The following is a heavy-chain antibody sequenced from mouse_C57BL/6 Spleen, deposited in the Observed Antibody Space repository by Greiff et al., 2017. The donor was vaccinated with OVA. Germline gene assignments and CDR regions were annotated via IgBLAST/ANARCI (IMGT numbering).Heavy chain of an antibody. V-gene: IGHV5-4*01. CDR1: GFTFSSYA. Sequence: EVKLMESGGGLVKPGGSLKLSCAASGFTFSSYAMSWVSQTPEKRLEWVATISDGGSYTYYPDNVKGRFTISRDNATNNLYLQMSHLKSEDTAMYYCARDAGTTAYWGQGTLVTVSA. CDR3: ARDAGTTAY. CDR2: ISDGGSYT. J-gene: IGHJ3*01. D-gene: IGHD4-1*01.